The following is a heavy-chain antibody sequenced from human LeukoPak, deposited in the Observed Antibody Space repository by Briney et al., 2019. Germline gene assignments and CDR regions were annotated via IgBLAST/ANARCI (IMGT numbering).Heavy chain of an antibody. D-gene: IGHD3-22*01. V-gene: IGHV4-61*05. CDR3: ARAIYNYYDSSGYEFDWYLDL. J-gene: IGHJ2*01. Sequence: KPSETLSLTCTVSGGSISSSSYYWGWIRQPPGKGLEWIGYIYYSGSTKYNPSLKSRVTISVDTSKNQFSLKLSSVTAADTAVYYCARAIYNYYDSSGYEFDWYLDLWGRGTLVTVSS. CDR1: GGSISSSSYY. CDR2: IYYSGST.